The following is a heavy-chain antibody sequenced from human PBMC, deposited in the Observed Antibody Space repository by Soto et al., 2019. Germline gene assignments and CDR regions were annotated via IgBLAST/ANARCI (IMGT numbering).Heavy chain of an antibody. CDR1: GGSISSYY. D-gene: IGHD3-10*01. J-gene: IGHJ5*02. CDR3: ARAILLWFRELSFFDP. V-gene: IGHV4-59*01. Sequence: SETLSLTCTVSGGSISSYYWSWIRQPPGKGLEWIGYIYYSGSTNYNPSLKSRVTISVDTSKNQFSLKLSSVTAADTAVYYCARAILLWFRELSFFDPWGQGTLVTVSS. CDR2: IYYSGST.